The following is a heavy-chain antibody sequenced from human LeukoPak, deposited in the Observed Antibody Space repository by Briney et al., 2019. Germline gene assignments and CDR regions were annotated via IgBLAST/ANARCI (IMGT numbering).Heavy chain of an antibody. J-gene: IGHJ4*02. CDR1: GGSISSYY. V-gene: IGHV4-34*01. CDR2: INHSGST. Sequence: PSETLSLTCTVSGGSISSYYWSWIRQPPGKGLEWMGEINHSGSTNYNPSLKSRVTISVYTSKNQCSLKLSSVTAADTAVYYCARVGRGVTMYYFAYWGQGTLVTVHS. CDR3: ARVGRGVTMYYFAY. D-gene: IGHD1-1*01.